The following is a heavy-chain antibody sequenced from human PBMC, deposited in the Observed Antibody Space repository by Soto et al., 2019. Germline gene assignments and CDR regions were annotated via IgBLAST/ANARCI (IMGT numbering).Heavy chain of an antibody. J-gene: IGHJ6*03. CDR1: GFTFSNYE. D-gene: IGHD6-13*01. Sequence: EAQLVESGGGLVQPGGSLRLSCAASGFTFSNYEMHWVRQAPGKGLEYVSGISNNGAHTDYAKSVKGRFTISRDNSENTLYLQMGSLRAEDMALYYCARRGYGSRWPNVYMDVWGKGTKVTFSS. CDR3: ARRGYGSRWPNVYMDV. V-gene: IGHV3-64*01. CDR2: ISNNGAHT.